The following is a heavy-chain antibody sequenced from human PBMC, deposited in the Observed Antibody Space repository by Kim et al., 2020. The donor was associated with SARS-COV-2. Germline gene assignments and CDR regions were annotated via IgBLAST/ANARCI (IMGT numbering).Heavy chain of an antibody. V-gene: IGHV4-59*13. CDR1: GGAISAYY. D-gene: IGHD5-12*01. CDR3: ARGRRYSGPYGVDV. Sequence: SETLSLTCAVSGGAISAYYYYWIRQPPRKGLEWIAYIYISGTTNSNPSLKSRLPISMDTSKYQFSLKLTSGTAADTAIYYCARGRRYSGPYGVDVWGQGTTVTV. CDR2: IYISGTT. J-gene: IGHJ6*02.